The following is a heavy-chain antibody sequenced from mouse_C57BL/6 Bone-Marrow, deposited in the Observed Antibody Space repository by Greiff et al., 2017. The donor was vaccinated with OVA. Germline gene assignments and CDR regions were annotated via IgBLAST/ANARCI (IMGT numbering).Heavy chain of an antibody. CDR1: GFTFSSYG. J-gene: IGHJ2*01. CDR3: ARHYYDYDVDY. D-gene: IGHD2-4*01. V-gene: IGHV5-6*01. CDR2: ISSGGSYT. Sequence: EVKVVESGGDLVKPGGSLKLSCAASGFTFSSYGMSWVRQTPDKRLEWVATISSGGSYTYYPDSVKGRFTISRANAKNTLYLQMSSLKSEDTAMYYCARHYYDYDVDYWGQGTTLTVSS.